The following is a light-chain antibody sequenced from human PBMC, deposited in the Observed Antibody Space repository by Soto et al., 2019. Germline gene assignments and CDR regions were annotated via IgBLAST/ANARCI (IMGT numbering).Light chain of an antibody. CDR2: GAY. V-gene: IGKV1-39*01. CDR1: HSINTY. Sequence: IHMTQSPSCLFASFGDIFTLSCRASHSINTYVNWYLQKPGKAPDLLIYGAYTLLSGVTSRFSGGGSGTDFTITITGLHLEDFGTYYCQPNHSVPITFGQGTRLEIK. CDR3: QPNHSVPIT. J-gene: IGKJ5*01.